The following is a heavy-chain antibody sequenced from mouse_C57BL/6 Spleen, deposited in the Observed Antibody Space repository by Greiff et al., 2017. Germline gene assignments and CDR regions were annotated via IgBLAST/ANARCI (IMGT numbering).Heavy chain of an antibody. D-gene: IGHD1-1*01. J-gene: IGHJ4*01. V-gene: IGHV7-1*01. CDR3: ARGPYYYAPEGYAMDY. CDR1: GFTFSDFY. Sequence: EVHLVESGGGLVQSGRSLRLSCATSGFTFSDFYMEWVRQAPGKGLEWIAASRNKANDYTTEYSASVKGRFIVSRDTSQSILYLQMNALRAADTAIYYGARGPYYYAPEGYAMDYWGQGTSVTVSS. CDR2: SRNKANDYTT.